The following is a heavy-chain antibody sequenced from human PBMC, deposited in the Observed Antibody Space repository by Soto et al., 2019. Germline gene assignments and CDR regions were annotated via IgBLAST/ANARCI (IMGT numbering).Heavy chain of an antibody. CDR3: ARRAGVMVPFDY. CDR1: GFTVSNNC. J-gene: IGHJ4*02. D-gene: IGHD3-16*01. V-gene: IGHV3-53*01. CDR2: IYSGGYT. Sequence: PGGSLVLCCAFSGFTVSNNCRSWVRQAPGKGLEGVSVIYSGGYTAYGDSVKGRFTISRDKSLETAYLEWRSLKTSDTAVYFCARRAGVMVPFDYWGQGTQVTVS.